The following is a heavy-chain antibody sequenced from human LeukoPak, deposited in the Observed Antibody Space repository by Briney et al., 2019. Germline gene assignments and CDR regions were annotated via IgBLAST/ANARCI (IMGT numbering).Heavy chain of an antibody. D-gene: IGHD3-10*01. CDR3: ARVPPHYYGTGSPD. CDR2: IYNTGST. Sequence: SETLSLNCNVSGYSISSCYYWGWIRQPPGKGLQWIGSIYNTGSTYYNPSLKSRITISVDTSKNQFSLRVTSVTATDTAVYYCARVPPHYYGTGSPDWGQGTLVTVSA. CDR1: GYSISSCYY. V-gene: IGHV4-38-2*02. J-gene: IGHJ4*02.